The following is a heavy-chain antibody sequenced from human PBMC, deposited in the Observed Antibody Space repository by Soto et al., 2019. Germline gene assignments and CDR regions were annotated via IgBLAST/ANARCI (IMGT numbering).Heavy chain of an antibody. J-gene: IGHJ1*01. D-gene: IGHD4-17*01. CDR2: IWYDGSDK. Sequence: QAQLVESGGGVVQPGRSLRLSCAASGFTFSNSAMQWVRQAPGKGLEWVAVIWYDGSDKYYADSVKGRFTISRDNSENMLFLQMSSLRAEDTAVYYCARASGLYGDYVEYFQDWGQGTLLTVSS. CDR1: GFTFSNSA. CDR3: ARASGLYGDYVEYFQD. V-gene: IGHV3-33*03.